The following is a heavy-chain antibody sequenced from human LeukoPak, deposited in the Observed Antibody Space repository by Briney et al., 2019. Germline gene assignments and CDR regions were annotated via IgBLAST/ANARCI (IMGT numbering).Heavy chain of an antibody. J-gene: IGHJ4*02. CDR1: GFTFSSCG. V-gene: IGHV3-21*01. CDR3: ATETIGRHYDY. CDR2: IGPTGTDR. D-gene: IGHD1-14*01. Sequence: KPGGSLRLSCAASGFTFSSCGFNWVRQAPGKGLEWVSSIGPTGTDRYYADSVRGRFTISRDNAKNSMYLQMDSLRDEDTAVYYCATETIGRHYDYWGQGTPLTVSS.